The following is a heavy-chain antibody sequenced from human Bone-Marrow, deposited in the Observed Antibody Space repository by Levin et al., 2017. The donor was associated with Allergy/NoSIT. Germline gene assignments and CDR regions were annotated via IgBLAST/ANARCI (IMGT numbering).Heavy chain of an antibody. J-gene: IGHJ6*02. CDR2: ISGSGDST. V-gene: IGHV3-23*01. CDR3: AKDRGHDSTGYVGMYYYGLDV. CDR1: GFTFRRYA. Sequence: GESLKISCAASGFTFRRYAMNWVRQAPGKGLEWVSTISGSGDSTYYADSMKGRFTISRDNSKNTLYLQMNSLRTEDTAVYYCAKDRGHDSTGYVGMYYYGLDVWGQGTTVTVSS. D-gene: IGHD3-22*01.